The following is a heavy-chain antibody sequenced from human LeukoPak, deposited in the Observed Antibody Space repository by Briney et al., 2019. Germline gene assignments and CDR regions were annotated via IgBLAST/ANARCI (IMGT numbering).Heavy chain of an antibody. Sequence: GASVKVSCKTSGYSFSNYAIVWVRQAPGRGLEWMGWISAKNGNTKNSQKVQGRVTMTTDSSTNIAYLDLRSLRSDDTAVYCARASDISWPFENWGQGTLVTVSS. V-gene: IGHV1-18*01. CDR2: ISAKNGNT. CDR3: ARASDISWPFEN. J-gene: IGHJ4*02. CDR1: GYSFSNYA. D-gene: IGHD6-13*01.